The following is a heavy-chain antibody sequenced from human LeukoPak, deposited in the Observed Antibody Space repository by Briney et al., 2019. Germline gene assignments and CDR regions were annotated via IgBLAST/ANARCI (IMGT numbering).Heavy chain of an antibody. Sequence: GGSPRLSCAASGFIFSSYGMHWVRQAPGKGREWVAVIWYDGISKYYADSVKGRFTISRDNSKNTLYLQMNSLRAEDTAVYYCARDLGYGYVDYWGQGTLVTVSS. D-gene: IGHD5-18*01. CDR2: IWYDGISK. CDR3: ARDLGYGYVDY. CDR1: GFIFSSYG. V-gene: IGHV3-33*01. J-gene: IGHJ4*02.